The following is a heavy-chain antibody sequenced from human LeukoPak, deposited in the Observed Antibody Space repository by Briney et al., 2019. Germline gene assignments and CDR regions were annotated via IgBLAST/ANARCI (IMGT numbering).Heavy chain of an antibody. Sequence: ASVKVSCKASGYTFTSYDINWVRQATGQGLEWMGWMNPNSGNTGYAQKFQGRVTMTRNTSISTAYMELSSLRSEDTAVYYCAKGSGSYWADYFDYWGQGTLVTVSS. CDR2: MNPNSGNT. CDR1: GYTFTSYD. D-gene: IGHD3-10*01. J-gene: IGHJ4*02. V-gene: IGHV1-8*01. CDR3: AKGSGSYWADYFDY.